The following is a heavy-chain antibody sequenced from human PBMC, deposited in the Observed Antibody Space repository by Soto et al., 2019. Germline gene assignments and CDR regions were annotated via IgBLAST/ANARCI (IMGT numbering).Heavy chain of an antibody. CDR1: GFTFSSYA. CDR3: AREFMVRGVIIGSGGMDV. Sequence: ESGGGVVQPGRSLRLSCAASGFTFSSYAMHWVRQAPGKGLEWVAVISYDGSNKYYADSVKGRFTISRDNSKNTLYLQMNSLRAEDTAVYYCAREFMVRGVIIGSGGMDVWGQGTTVTVSS. V-gene: IGHV3-30-3*01. D-gene: IGHD3-10*01. J-gene: IGHJ6*02. CDR2: ISYDGSNK.